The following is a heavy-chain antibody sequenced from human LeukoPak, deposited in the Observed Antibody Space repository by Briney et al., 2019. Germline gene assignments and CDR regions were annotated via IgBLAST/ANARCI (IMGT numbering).Heavy chain of an antibody. V-gene: IGHV3-30*04. Sequence: GRSLRLSCAASGFTFSNYVMHWVRQARGKGLEWVAIISYDGSDKHYADSVKGRFTISRDNSKNTLYLQMNSLRTEDTALYYCAKDATGTYSGMDYWGQGTLVSVSS. D-gene: IGHD1-1*01. CDR2: ISYDGSDK. CDR1: GFTFSNYV. CDR3: AKDATGTYSGMDY. J-gene: IGHJ4*02.